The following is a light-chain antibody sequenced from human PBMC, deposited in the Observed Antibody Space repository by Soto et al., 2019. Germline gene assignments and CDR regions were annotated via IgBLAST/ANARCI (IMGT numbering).Light chain of an antibody. J-gene: IGKJ4*01. CDR2: AAS. CDR3: QQFNSYPLT. Sequence: DIHLTQSPSFLSASVGDRATITCRASQGIASSLAWYQQKAGKAPKLLIYAASTLESGVPSRFSGSGSGTEFTLTISSLQPEDFAIYYCQQFNSYPLTFGGGTKVEIK. V-gene: IGKV1-9*01. CDR1: QGIASS.